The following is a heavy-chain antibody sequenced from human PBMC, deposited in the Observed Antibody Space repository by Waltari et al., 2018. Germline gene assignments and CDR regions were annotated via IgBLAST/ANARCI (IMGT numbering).Heavy chain of an antibody. V-gene: IGHV1-69-2*01. CDR1: GYTFTDYY. CDR2: VDPEDGET. D-gene: IGHD3-9*01. J-gene: IGHJ3*02. CDR3: ATKYYDILTGYYNGDAFDI. Sequence: EVQLVQSGAEVKKPGATVKISCKVSGYTFTDYYMHWVQQAPGQGLEWMGLVDPEDGETIYAEKFQGRVTITADTSTDTAYMELSSLRSEDTAVYYCATKYYDILTGYYNGDAFDIWGQGTMVTVSS.